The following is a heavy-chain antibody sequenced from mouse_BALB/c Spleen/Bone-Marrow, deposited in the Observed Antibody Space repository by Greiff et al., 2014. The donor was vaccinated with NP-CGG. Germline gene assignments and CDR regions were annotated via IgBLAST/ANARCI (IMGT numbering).Heavy chain of an antibody. V-gene: IGHV1-15*01. J-gene: IGHJ4*01. CDR3: SREGIDFGYDVPMDY. Sequence: VKLQESGAELVRPGASVTLSCKASGYKFTDYEMHWVKQTPEHGLEWIGSIDPETGGTAYNQNLKGRAKLTADRSSTTAYMELRSRTSEDSAVYYCSREGIDFGYDVPMDYWGQGPSATVPS. CDR1: GYKFTDYE. D-gene: IGHD2-2*01. CDR2: IDPETGGT.